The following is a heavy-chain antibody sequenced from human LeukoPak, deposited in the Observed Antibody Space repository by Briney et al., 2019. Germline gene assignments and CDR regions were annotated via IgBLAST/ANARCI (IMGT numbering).Heavy chain of an antibody. Sequence: GGSLRLSCAASGFTFSSYSMNWVRQAPGKGLEWVSSISGSSSYIYYADSVKGRFTISRDNAKNSLYLQMNSLRAEDTAVYYCASGRYCSSTRCSFDYWGQGTLVTASS. J-gene: IGHJ4*02. CDR2: ISGSSSYI. D-gene: IGHD2-2*01. CDR1: GFTFSSYS. CDR3: ASGRYCSSTRCSFDY. V-gene: IGHV3-21*01.